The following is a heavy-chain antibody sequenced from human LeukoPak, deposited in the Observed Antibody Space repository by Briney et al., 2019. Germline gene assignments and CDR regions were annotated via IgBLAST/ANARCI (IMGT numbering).Heavy chain of an antibody. V-gene: IGHV4-61*01. J-gene: IGHJ4*02. CDR1: DASISSGTYY. Sequence: SETLSLTCAVSDASISSGTYYWSWIRQPPGKGLEWIGYIYYSGSTNYNPSLKSRVTISVDTSKNQFSLKLSSVTAADTAVYYCARGLGIAASYFDYWGQGTLVTVSS. CDR3: ARGLGIAASYFDY. D-gene: IGHD6-13*01. CDR2: IYYSGST.